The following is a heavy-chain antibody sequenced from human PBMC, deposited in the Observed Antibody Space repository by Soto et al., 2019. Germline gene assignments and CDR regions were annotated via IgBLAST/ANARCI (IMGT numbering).Heavy chain of an antibody. CDR1: GYTFTDYY. CDR3: AKDPNIVIVPSGTGGMNV. J-gene: IGHJ6*02. D-gene: IGHD2-2*01. V-gene: IGHV1-2*02. Sequence: ASVKVPFKASGYTFTDYYMHWVRQAPGQWLELMGWINPNSGVTNYAQKFQGRVTMTRVTSISTAYMELSSLRSDDTALYYCAKDPNIVIVPSGTGGMNVWGQGTTDNDSS. CDR2: INPNSGVT.